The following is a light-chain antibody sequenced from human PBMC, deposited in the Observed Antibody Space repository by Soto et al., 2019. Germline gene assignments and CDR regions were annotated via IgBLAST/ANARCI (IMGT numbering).Light chain of an antibody. Sequence: HSVLTQPSSGFGSPGQSITISCPRTNKDVVGYNYVSWYQHHPGEAPKLMIYDVSNRPSGVSNRFSGSKSGNTASLTISGLQPEDEADYYCSSYTTSNTRQIVFGTGTKVTVL. J-gene: IGLJ1*01. CDR3: SSYTTSNTRQIV. V-gene: IGLV2-14*03. CDR2: DVS. CDR1: NKDVVGYNY.